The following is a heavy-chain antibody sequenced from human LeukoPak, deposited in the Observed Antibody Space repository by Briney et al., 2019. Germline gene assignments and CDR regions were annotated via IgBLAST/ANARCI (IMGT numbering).Heavy chain of an antibody. Sequence: GASVKVSCKASGYTFTSYDINWVRQATGQGLEWMGWMNPNSGNTGYAQKFQGRVTMTRDMSFNTAYMELRRLRSDDTAVYYCARDMDRGQWLVRPYYWGQGTLVTVSS. CDR2: MNPNSGNT. V-gene: IGHV1-8*01. J-gene: IGHJ4*02. CDR1: GYTFTSYD. D-gene: IGHD6-19*01. CDR3: ARDMDRGQWLVRPYY.